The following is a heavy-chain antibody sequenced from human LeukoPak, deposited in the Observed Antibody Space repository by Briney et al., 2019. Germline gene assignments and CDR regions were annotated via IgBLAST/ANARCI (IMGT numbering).Heavy chain of an antibody. Sequence: ASVKVSCKASGYTFTGYYMHWVRQAPGQGLEWMGWINPNSGGTNYAQKFQGRVTMTRDTSISTAYMELSRLRSDDTAVYYCARGANSQTGLLRIDYWGQGTLVTVSS. J-gene: IGHJ4*02. V-gene: IGHV1-2*02. D-gene: IGHD1-26*01. CDR3: ARGANSQTGLLRIDY. CDR1: GYTFTGYY. CDR2: INPNSGGT.